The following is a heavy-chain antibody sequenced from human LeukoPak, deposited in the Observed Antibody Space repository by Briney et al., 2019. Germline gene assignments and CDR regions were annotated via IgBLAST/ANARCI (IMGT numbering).Heavy chain of an antibody. CDR1: GFTFSDYY. CDR3: ARDRAVAGTADMDY. D-gene: IGHD6-19*01. V-gene: IGHV3-11*06. Sequence: SGGSLRLSCAASGFTFSDYYMSWIRQAPGKGLEWVSYISSSSSYTNYADSVKGRFTISRDNAKNSLCLQMNSLRAEDTAVYYCARDRAVAGTADMDYWGQGTLVTVSS. CDR2: ISSSSSYT. J-gene: IGHJ4*02.